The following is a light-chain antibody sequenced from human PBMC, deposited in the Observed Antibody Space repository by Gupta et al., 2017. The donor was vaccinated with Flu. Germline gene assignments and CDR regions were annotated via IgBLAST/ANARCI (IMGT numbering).Light chain of an antibody. J-gene: IGLJ2*01. CDR2: EDN. CDR3: QSYDSVTRGVV. V-gene: IGLV6-57*01. CDR1: SGSIATTY. Sequence: NSMLTQPHSVSASPGKTATIPCTRSSGSIATTYEQWYQQRPSSPPNTVIFEDNRSPSGVPVRFSASIDSSSNTASLTISGLKAEDEADYYCQSYDSVTRGVVFGGGTKLTVL.